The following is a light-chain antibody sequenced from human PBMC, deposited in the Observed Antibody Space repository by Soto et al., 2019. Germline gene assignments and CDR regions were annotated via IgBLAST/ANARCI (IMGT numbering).Light chain of an antibody. J-gene: IGKJ4*01. CDR3: QQLWTYPLT. V-gene: IGKV1-9*01. Sequence: DTQLTQSPSFLFASVGDRVTIACRASQDVSRSVGWYQQKPGTAPKLLISAASTLNGGVPSRFSGSGSGTDFTLTISSLQPEDVATYYCQQLWTYPLTFGGGTKVEI. CDR1: QDVSRS. CDR2: AAS.